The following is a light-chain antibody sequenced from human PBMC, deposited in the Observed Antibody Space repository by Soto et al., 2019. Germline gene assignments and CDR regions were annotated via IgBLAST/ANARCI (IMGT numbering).Light chain of an antibody. CDR1: SGSVSISYY. CDR3: VLYMGGGIWV. Sequence: QTVVTQEPSFSVSPGGTVTLTCGLNSGSVSISYYPSWYQQTPGRTPRALIYSTNIRSSGVPDRFSGSILGSKAALTITGAQADDESDYYCVLYMGGGIWVFGGGTQLNVL. J-gene: IGLJ3*02. V-gene: IGLV8-61*01. CDR2: STN.